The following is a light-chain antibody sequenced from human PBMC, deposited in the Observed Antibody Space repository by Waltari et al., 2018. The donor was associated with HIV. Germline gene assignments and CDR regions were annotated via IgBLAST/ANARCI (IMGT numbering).Light chain of an antibody. J-gene: IGLJ1*01. CDR2: EGS. Sequence: QSALTQPASVSGSPGQSITISCTGTSSDVGSYNLVSWYQQHPGKAPKLMIYEGSKRPSVVSNRLSGSKSGNTASLTISGLQAEDEADYYCCSYAGSSTVFGTGTKVTVL. CDR1: SSDVGSYNL. CDR3: CSYAGSSTV. V-gene: IGLV2-23*03.